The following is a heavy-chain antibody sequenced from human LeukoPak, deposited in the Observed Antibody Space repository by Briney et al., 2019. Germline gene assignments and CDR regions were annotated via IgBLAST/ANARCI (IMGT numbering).Heavy chain of an antibody. Sequence: SETLSLTCTVSGGSISSSSYWWCWIRQPPGKGLEWIANIYYSGSTHYNPSLKSRVTISIEKSKNQFSLKLSSVTAADTAVYYCARNYYESSGYYPWNFDYWGQGTLVTVSS. D-gene: IGHD3-22*01. CDR1: GGSISSSSYW. CDR3: ARNYYESSGYYPWNFDY. V-gene: IGHV4-39*01. J-gene: IGHJ4*02. CDR2: IYYSGST.